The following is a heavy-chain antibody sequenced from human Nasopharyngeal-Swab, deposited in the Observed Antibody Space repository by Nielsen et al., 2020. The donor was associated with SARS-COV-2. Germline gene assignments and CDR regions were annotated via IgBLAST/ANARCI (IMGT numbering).Heavy chain of an antibody. V-gene: IGHV3-21*04. Sequence: GGSLRLSCAASGFTFSSYSMNWVRQAPGKGLEWVSSISSSSSYIYYADSVKGRFTISRDNAKNSLYLQMNSLRADDTAVYYCASRSLLSGGAFDYWGQGTLVIVSS. CDR1: GFTFSSYS. CDR2: ISSSSSYI. J-gene: IGHJ4*02. D-gene: IGHD2-21*01. CDR3: ASRSLLSGGAFDY.